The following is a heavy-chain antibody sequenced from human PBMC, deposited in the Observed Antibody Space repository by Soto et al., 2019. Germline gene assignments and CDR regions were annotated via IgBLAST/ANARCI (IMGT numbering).Heavy chain of an antibody. CDR3: ARDLFPAGHGSLLVDY. CDR2: ISAYNGNT. V-gene: IGHV1-18*01. CDR1: GYTFTSYG. D-gene: IGHD2-15*01. Sequence: QVQLVQSGAEVKKPGASVEVSCKASGYTFTSYGISWVRQAPGQGLEWMGWISAYNGNTNYAQQLQGRVTMTTDTSTSTAYMELRSLRSDDTAVYYCARDLFPAGHGSLLVDYWGQGTLVTVSS. J-gene: IGHJ4*02.